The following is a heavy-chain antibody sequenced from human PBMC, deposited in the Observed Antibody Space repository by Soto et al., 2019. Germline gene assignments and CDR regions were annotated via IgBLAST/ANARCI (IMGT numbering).Heavy chain of an antibody. J-gene: IGHJ5*02. Sequence: QLQLQESGPGLVKPSETLSLTCTVSGGSISSSSDYWGWIRQPPGRGLEWIGTIYYRGNDYYNPSLKSRVTISVDTSKNQFSLKLNSVTAADTAMYYCARHWVPGFRFDPWGQGTLVTVSS. CDR2: IYYRGND. V-gene: IGHV4-39*01. CDR3: ARHWVPGFRFDP. CDR1: GGSISSSSDY. D-gene: IGHD3-10*01.